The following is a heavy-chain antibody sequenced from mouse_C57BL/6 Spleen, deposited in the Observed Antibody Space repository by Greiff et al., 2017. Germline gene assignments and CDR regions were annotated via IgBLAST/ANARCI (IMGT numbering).Heavy chain of an antibody. CDR3: AVSYYSKGTGWFAY. CDR2: IDPSDSYT. CDR1: GYTFTSYW. J-gene: IGHJ3*01. Sequence: QVQLQQPGAELVKPGASVKLSCKASGYTFTSYWMQWVKQRPGQGLEWIGEIDPSDSYTNYNQKFKGKATLTVDTSSSTAYMQLSSLTSEDSAVYYCAVSYYSKGTGWFAYWGQGTLVTVSA. V-gene: IGHV1-50*01. D-gene: IGHD2-5*01.